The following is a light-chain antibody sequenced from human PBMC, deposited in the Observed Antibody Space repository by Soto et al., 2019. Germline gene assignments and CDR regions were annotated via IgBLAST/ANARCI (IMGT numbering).Light chain of an antibody. Sequence: QSVLTQPPSASGAPGQGVTIYCSGSTSNIGGNSVHWYHQLPGAPPKLLIYGDNQRLSGVPDRVSDSKSGTSAALAISGLQSEDEANYYCAAWDDSLNGVVFGGGTKLTVL. CDR2: GDN. CDR1: TSNIGGNS. J-gene: IGLJ3*02. CDR3: AAWDDSLNGVV. V-gene: IGLV1-44*01.